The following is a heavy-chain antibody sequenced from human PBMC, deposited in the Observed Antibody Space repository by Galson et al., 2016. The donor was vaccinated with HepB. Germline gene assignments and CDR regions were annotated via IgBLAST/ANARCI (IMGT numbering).Heavy chain of an antibody. V-gene: IGHV3-23*01. Sequence: SLRLSCAASGFIFSNYAMSWVRQAPGKGLEWVPTINGRVYSAYYAASVKGRFTISRDNSQNTLFLQMNSLRAEDTAIYYCAKHAEPYYYYAMDVWGQGTPVTVSS. CDR1: GFIFSNYA. D-gene: IGHD1-14*01. CDR2: INGRVYSA. CDR3: AKHAEPYYYYAMDV. J-gene: IGHJ6*02.